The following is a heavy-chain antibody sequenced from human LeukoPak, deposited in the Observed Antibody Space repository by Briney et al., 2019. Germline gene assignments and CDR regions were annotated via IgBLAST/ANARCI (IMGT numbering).Heavy chain of an antibody. V-gene: IGHV4-34*01. CDR1: GGSFSGYY. CDR3: ARERRRFHYYDSSGYYYDY. Sequence: SETLSLTCAVYGGSFSGYYWSWIRQPPGKGLEWIGEINHSGSTNYNPPLKSRVTISVDTSKNQFSLKLSSVTAADTAVYYCARERRRFHYYDSSGYYYDYWGQGTLVTVSS. D-gene: IGHD3-22*01. CDR2: INHSGST. J-gene: IGHJ4*02.